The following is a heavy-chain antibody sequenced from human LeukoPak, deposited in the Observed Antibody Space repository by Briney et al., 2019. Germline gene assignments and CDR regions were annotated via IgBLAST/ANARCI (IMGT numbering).Heavy chain of an antibody. CDR3: ARRELWFDP. CDR1: GGSFSSSSYY. CDR2: IYYSGST. Sequence: SETLSLTCTVSGGSFSSSSYYWGWIRQPPGKGLEWIGSIYYSGSTYYNPSLKSRVTISVDTSKNQFSLKLSSVTAADTAVYYCARRELWFDPWGQGTLVTVSS. V-gene: IGHV4-39*01. J-gene: IGHJ5*02. D-gene: IGHD1-7*01.